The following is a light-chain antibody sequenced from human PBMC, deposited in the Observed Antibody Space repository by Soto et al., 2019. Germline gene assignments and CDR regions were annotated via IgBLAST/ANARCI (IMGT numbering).Light chain of an antibody. V-gene: IGKV3-20*01. Sequence: IVLTQSPGTLSLSPGERATLSCSASQGLSNSFIAWYQQKPGQAPRLLIYGASNRATGIPDRFSGSGSGTDFTLTISRLEPEDFAVYYCQQYGSSLLTFGGGTKVDIK. J-gene: IGKJ4*01. CDR2: GAS. CDR1: QGLSNSF. CDR3: QQYGSSLLT.